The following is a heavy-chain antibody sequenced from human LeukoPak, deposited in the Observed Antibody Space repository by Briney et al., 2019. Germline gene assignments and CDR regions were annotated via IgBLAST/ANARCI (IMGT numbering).Heavy chain of an antibody. Sequence: GRSLRLSCAASGFTFSSYAMHGVRQAPGKGLEWVVVISYDGSNKYYADSVKGRFTISRDNSKNTLYLQMNSLRAEDTAVYYCARERDYDSSGYAFYFDYWGQGTLVTASS. CDR2: ISYDGSNK. D-gene: IGHD3-22*01. CDR1: GFTFSSYA. CDR3: ARERDYDSSGYAFYFDY. V-gene: IGHV3-30-3*01. J-gene: IGHJ4*02.